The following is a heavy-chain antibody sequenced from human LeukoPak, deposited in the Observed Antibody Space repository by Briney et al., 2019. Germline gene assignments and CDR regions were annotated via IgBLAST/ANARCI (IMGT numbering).Heavy chain of an antibody. V-gene: IGHV1-8*01. CDR2: MNPNSGNT. CDR3: ARAHAAYCSSTSCYNWFDP. Sequence: ASVKVSCKASGYTFTSYDINWVRQATGQGLEWMGWMNPNSGNTGYAQKFQGRVTMTRNTSISTAYMELSSLRSEDTAAYYCARAHAAYCSSTSCYNWFDPWGQGTLVTVSS. J-gene: IGHJ5*02. CDR1: GYTFTSYD. D-gene: IGHD2-2*01.